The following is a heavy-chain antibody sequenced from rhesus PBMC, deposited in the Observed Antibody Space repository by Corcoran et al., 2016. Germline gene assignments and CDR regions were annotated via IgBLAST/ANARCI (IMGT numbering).Heavy chain of an antibody. CDR2: IYGSSGST. D-gene: IGHD2-15*01. V-gene: IGHV4-76*01. CDR3: ARRTYAAPLF. Sequence: QVQLQESGPGLVKPSETLSLTCAVSGGSISGGYDWTWLRQPPGKGLEWIGYIYGSSGSTSYNPSLKNRVTISKDTSKNQFSLKLSSVTAADTAVYYCARRTYAAPLFWGQGVLVTVSS. J-gene: IGHJ4*01. CDR1: GGSISGGYD.